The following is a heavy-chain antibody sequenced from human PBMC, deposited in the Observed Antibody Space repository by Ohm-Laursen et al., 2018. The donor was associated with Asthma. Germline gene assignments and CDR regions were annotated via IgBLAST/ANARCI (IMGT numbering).Heavy chain of an antibody. Sequence: SLRLSCAATGFTFDDYAMHWVRHAPGKGLEWVSGISWNSGSIGYADSVKGRFTISRDNAKNSLYLQMNSLRAEDTALYYCAKELIPRGMDVWGQGTTVTVSS. V-gene: IGHV3-9*01. CDR1: GFTFDDYA. CDR2: ISWNSGSI. J-gene: IGHJ6*02. CDR3: AKELIPRGMDV. D-gene: IGHD2-2*02.